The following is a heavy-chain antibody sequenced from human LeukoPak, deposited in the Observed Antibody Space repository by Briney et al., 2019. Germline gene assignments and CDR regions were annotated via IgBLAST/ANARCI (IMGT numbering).Heavy chain of an antibody. D-gene: IGHD2-21*02. CDR1: GFTFSSYA. Sequence: GGSLRLSCSASGFTFSSYAMHWVRQAPGKGLEYVSAISSNGGSTYYADSVKGRFTISRDNSKNTLFLQMDSLRVEDTAIYYCAKDLRNGDAYGFLDSWGQGTLVTVSS. CDR2: ISSNGGST. V-gene: IGHV3-64*04. J-gene: IGHJ4*02. CDR3: AKDLRNGDAYGFLDS.